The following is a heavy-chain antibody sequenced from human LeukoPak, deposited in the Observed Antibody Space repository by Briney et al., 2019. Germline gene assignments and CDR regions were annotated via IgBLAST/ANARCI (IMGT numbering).Heavy chain of an antibody. V-gene: IGHV5-51*01. CDR1: GYIFSNYW. Sequence: GESLKISCKASGYIFSNYWIGWVRQMPGKGLEWMGMIYPGDSDTRYSPSFQGRVSISVDTSSDTTYLEWSSLKSADAAMYYCARGGVTFFGVVIWPYENWGQGTLVTVSS. CDR3: ARGGVTFFGVVIWPYEN. D-gene: IGHD3-3*01. CDR2: IYPGDSDT. J-gene: IGHJ4*02.